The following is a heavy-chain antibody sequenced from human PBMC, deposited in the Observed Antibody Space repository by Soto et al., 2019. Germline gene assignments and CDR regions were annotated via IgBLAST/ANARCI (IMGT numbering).Heavy chain of an antibody. CDR3: ARYDSGALDY. CDR1: GGSIRSGGYY. J-gene: IGHJ4*02. CDR2: IYYSGSA. Sequence: QMQLQESGPGLVKPSQTLSLTCTVSGGSIRSGGYYWTWIRQHPGKGLEWIGYIYYSGSAYYSPSLKRRVTISVDTSKNQFALKLSSVTAADTAVDYCARYDSGALDYWGQGTLVTVSS. V-gene: IGHV4-31*03. D-gene: IGHD3-10*01.